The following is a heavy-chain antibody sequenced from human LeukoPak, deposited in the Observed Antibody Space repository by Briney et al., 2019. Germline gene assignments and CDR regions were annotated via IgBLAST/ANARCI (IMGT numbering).Heavy chain of an antibody. CDR1: GFIVSSSH. D-gene: IGHD3-16*01. CDR2: IYSAGNT. Sequence: GGSLRLPCAASGFIVSSSHLSWVRQAPGKGLELVSVIYSAGNTYYANYVDGRFTTSRDTIKKTVYLQMNSLRAEDTAVYCCPRSPRGMDWGQGTLVTVSA. V-gene: IGHV3-53*01. CDR3: PRSPRGMD. J-gene: IGHJ4*02.